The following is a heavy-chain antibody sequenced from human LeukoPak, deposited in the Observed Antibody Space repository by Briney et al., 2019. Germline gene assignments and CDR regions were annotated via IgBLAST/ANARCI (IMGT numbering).Heavy chain of an antibody. CDR2: INPNSGGT. J-gene: IGHJ4*02. CDR1: GYTFTGYY. D-gene: IGHD2-2*01. CDR3: ARNSYCSSTSCPGPDY. V-gene: IGHV1-2*02. Sequence: GASVKVSCKASGYTFTGYYMHWVRQAPGQGLEWMGWINPNSGGTNYAQKFQGRVTMTRDTSISTAYMELSRPRSDDTAVYYCARNSYCSSTSCPGPDYWGQGTLVTVSS.